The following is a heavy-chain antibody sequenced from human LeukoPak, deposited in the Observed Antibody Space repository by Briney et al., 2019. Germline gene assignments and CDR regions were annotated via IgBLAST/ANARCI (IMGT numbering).Heavy chain of an antibody. V-gene: IGHV1-18*01. Sequence: ASVKVSCKASGYTFTNYGVSWVRQAPGQGLEWMGWISVYNGDTNYAQKLQGRVTMTTDTSTSTAYMELRSLRSDDTAVYYCARVHKYYYDSSGYVPFDYWGQGTLVTVSS. CDR2: ISVYNGDT. CDR1: GYTFTNYG. D-gene: IGHD3-22*01. J-gene: IGHJ4*02. CDR3: ARVHKYYYDSSGYVPFDY.